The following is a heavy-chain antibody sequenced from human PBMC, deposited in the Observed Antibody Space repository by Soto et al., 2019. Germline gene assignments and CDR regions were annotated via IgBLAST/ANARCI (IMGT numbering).Heavy chain of an antibody. J-gene: IGHJ5*02. V-gene: IGHV1-18*01. D-gene: IGHD2-15*01. CDR1: GYTFTSYG. Sequence: ASVKVSCKASGYTFTSYGISWVRQAPGQGLEWMGWISAYNGNTNYAQKLQGRVTMTTDTSTSTAYMELRSLRSDDTAVYYCARAVRCSGGSCYSGWFDPWGQGTLVTVSS. CDR2: ISAYNGNT. CDR3: ARAVRCSGGSCYSGWFDP.